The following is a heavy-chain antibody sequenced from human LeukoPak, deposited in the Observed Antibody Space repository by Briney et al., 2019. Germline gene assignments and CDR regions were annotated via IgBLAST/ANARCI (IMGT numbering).Heavy chain of an antibody. CDR2: ISAYNGNT. D-gene: IGHD1-26*01. CDR3: AREGKWELWPSEQYYFDY. V-gene: IGHV1-18*03. J-gene: IGHJ4*02. Sequence: GASVKVSCKASGYTFTSYGISWVRQAPGQGLEWMGWISAYNGNTNYAQKLQGRVTMTTDTSTSTAYMELRSLRSDDMAVYYCAREGKWELWPSEQYYFDYWGQGTLVTVSS. CDR1: GYTFTSYG.